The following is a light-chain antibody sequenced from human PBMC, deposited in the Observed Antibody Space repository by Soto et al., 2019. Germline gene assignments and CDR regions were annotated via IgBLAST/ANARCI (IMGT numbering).Light chain of an antibody. CDR2: GAS. CDR1: QNVSSN. V-gene: IGKV3-15*01. Sequence: EIVMTQSPATLSVSPGERATLSCRASQNVSSNLAWYQQKPGQAPRLLIYGASTRATGIPDRFSGSGSGTEFTLTISSLQSEDFAVYYCQQYNSWPPSTFGQGTRLEIK. J-gene: IGKJ5*01. CDR3: QQYNSWPPST.